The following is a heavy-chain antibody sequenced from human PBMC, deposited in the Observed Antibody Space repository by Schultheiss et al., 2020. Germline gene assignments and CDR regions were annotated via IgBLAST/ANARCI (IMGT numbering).Heavy chain of an antibody. CDR3: ARVDIVVVPAAIGGRAWFDP. CDR1: GDSISRYY. V-gene: IGHV4-59*01. CDR2: IYSSGST. D-gene: IGHD2-2*01. J-gene: IGHJ5*02. Sequence: SQTLSLTCTVSGDSISRYYWSWIRQPPGKGLEFIGWIYSSGSTNYNPSLKSRVTISVDTSKNQFSLKLSSVTDVDTAVYYCARVDIVVVPAAIGGRAWFDPWGQGTLVTVSS.